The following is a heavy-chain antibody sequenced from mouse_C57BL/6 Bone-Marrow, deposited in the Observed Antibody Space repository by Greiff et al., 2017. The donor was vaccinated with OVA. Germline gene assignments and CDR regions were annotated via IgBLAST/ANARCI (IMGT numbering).Heavy chain of an antibody. J-gene: IGHJ4*01. D-gene: IGHD2-4*01. CDR3: ARDDYSYAMDY. CDR1: GYTFTCYW. CDR2: IYPGSGST. V-gene: IGHV1-55*01. Sequence: QVQLQQPGAELVKPGASVKMSCKASGYTFTCYWITWVKQRPGQGLEWIGDIYPGSGSTNYNEKFKSKATLTVDTSSSTAYMQLSSLTSEDSAVYYCARDDYSYAMDYWGQGTSVTVSS.